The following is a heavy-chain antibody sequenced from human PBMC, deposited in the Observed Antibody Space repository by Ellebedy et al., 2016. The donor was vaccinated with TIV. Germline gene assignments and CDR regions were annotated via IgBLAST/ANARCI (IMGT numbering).Heavy chain of an antibody. D-gene: IGHD6-13*01. CDR3: ARVEAYSSKNWFDP. CDR1: GYTFTSYG. Sequence: ASVKVSCXASGYTFTSYGISWVRQAPGQGLEWMGWISAYNGNTNYAQKLQGRVTMTTDTSTSTAYMELRSLRSDDTAVYYCARVEAYSSKNWFDPWGQGTLVTVSS. V-gene: IGHV1-18*01. J-gene: IGHJ5*02. CDR2: ISAYNGNT.